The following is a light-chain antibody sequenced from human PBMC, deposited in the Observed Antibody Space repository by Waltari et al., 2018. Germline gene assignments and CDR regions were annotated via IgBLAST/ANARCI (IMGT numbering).Light chain of an antibody. J-gene: IGKJ1*01. CDR3: QQYGSSPRT. CDR1: QSVSSSS. V-gene: IGKV3-20*01. CDR2: GAS. Sequence: EIVLRQSPGTLSLSPGERATLSCRASQSVSSSSLAWYQQKPGQAPRLLIYGASSRATGIPDRFSGSGSGTDFTLTISRLEPEDFAVYYCQQYGSSPRTFGQGIKVEIK.